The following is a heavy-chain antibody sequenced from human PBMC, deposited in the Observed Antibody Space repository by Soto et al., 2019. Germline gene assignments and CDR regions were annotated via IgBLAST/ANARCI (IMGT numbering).Heavy chain of an antibody. CDR2: IYLGLSV. J-gene: IGHJ4*02. CDR3: ARHGGYYFDY. V-gene: IGHV4-34*01. CDR1: SGSFSGYY. Sequence: QVQLQQWGAGLLKPSETLSLTCAVYSGSFSGYYWSWIRQPPGKGLEWIGEIYLGLSVVYNPSLEGRVTISGDSSKNQFSLKLSSVTAADTAVYYCARHGGYYFDYWGQGTLVTVSS. D-gene: IGHD3-16*01.